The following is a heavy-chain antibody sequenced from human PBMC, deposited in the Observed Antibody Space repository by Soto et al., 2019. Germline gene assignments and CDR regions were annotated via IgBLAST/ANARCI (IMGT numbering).Heavy chain of an antibody. V-gene: IGHV4-59*01. CDR3: ARVGGYCSSTSCYRYYYYYYMDV. J-gene: IGHJ6*03. D-gene: IGHD2-2*01. Sequence: SSETLSLTCTVSGGSISSYYWSWIRQPPGKGLEWIGYIYYSGSTNYNPSLKSRVTISVDTSKNQFSLKLSSVAAADTAVYYCARVGGYCSSTSCYRYYYYYYMDVWGKGTTVTVSS. CDR1: GGSISSYY. CDR2: IYYSGST.